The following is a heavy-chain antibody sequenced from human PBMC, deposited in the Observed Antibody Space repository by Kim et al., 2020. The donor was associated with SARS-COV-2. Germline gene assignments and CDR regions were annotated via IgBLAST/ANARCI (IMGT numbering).Heavy chain of an antibody. J-gene: IGHJ4*02. CDR3: ARDGTGIAAAVSLPFDY. V-gene: IGHV1-46*01. CDR2: INPSGGST. CDR1: GYTFTSYY. Sequence: ASVKVSCKASGYTFTSYYMHWVRQAPGQGLEWMGIINPSGGSTSYAQKFQGRVTMTRDTSTSTVYMELSSLRSEDTAVYYCARDGTGIAAAVSLPFDYWGQGTLVTVSS. D-gene: IGHD6-13*01.